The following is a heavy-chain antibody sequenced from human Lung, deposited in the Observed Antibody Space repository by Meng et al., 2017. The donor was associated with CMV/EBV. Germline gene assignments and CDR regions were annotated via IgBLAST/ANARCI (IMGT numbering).Heavy chain of an antibody. CDR1: GFIFSTYA. CDR2: ILYDGSDK. D-gene: IGHD2/OR15-2a*01. J-gene: IGHJ6*02. Sequence: GGSLRLXCAAPGFIFSTYAMHWVRQAPGKGLEWVAFILYDGSDKYYADSVKGRFTISRDNSKNTLYLQVSSLRPEDTAVYYCAKAHGLSTYFSLGYGLDVWGQGTTVTVPS. V-gene: IGHV3-30*02. CDR3: AKAHGLSTYFSLGYGLDV.